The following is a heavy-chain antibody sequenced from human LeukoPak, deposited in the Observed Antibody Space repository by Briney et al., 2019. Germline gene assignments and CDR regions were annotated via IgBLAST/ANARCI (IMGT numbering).Heavy chain of an antibody. CDR2: MNPNSGNT. Sequence: ASVEVSCKASGYTFTSYDINWVRQATGQGLEWMGWMNPNSGNTGHAQKFQGRVTITRITSISTAYMELSSLRSEDTAVYYCARGIRPGYSRYGFDYWGQGTLVTVSS. CDR1: GYTFTSYD. D-gene: IGHD4-11*01. J-gene: IGHJ4*02. CDR3: ARGIRPGYSRYGFDY. V-gene: IGHV1-8*03.